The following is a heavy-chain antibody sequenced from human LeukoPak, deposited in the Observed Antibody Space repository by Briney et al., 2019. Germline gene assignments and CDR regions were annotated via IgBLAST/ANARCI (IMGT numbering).Heavy chain of an antibody. CDR3: ARATYGSGSFFDY. CDR1: GGSISSGGYY. Sequence: SQTLSLTCTVSGGSISSGGYYWSWIRQHPGKGLEWIGYIYYSGSTYYNPSLKSRVTISVDTSKNQFSLKLSSVTAADTAVYYCARATYGSGSFFDYWGQGTLVTVSS. D-gene: IGHD3-10*01. J-gene: IGHJ4*02. V-gene: IGHV4-31*03. CDR2: IYYSGST.